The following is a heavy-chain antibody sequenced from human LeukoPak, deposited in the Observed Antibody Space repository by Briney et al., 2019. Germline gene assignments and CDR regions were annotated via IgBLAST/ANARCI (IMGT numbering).Heavy chain of an antibody. CDR2: IWYDGSNK. CDR1: GFTFSSYG. CDR3: ARDMGPYGDYYYYYYGMDV. Sequence: PGRSLRLSCAAFGFTFSSYGMHWVRQAPGKGLEWVAVIWYDGSNKYYADSVKGRFTISRDNSKNTLYLQMNSLRAEDTAVYYCARDMGPYGDYYYYYYGMDVWGQGTTVTVSS. D-gene: IGHD4-17*01. J-gene: IGHJ6*02. V-gene: IGHV3-33*01.